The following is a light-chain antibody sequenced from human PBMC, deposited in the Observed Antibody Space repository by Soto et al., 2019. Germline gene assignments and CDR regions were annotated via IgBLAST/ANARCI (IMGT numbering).Light chain of an antibody. Sequence: DIVMTQSPDSLAVSLGERATINCKSSQSVLYSSSNKNYLAWYQQKPGQPPKLLIYWASTRESGVPDRFSGSGSGTDFTLTISSLQAEDVAVYYCQQYYNTPRTFVQGTKVEIK. CDR2: WAS. V-gene: IGKV4-1*01. CDR1: QSVLYSSSNKNY. J-gene: IGKJ1*01. CDR3: QQYYNTPRT.